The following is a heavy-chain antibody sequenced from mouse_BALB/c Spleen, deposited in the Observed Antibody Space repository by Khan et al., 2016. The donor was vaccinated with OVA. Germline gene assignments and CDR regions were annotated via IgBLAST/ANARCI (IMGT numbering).Heavy chain of an antibody. J-gene: IGHJ3*01. V-gene: IGHV1-26*01. CDR2: VNPNTGGS. Sequence: VQLKESGPDLVKPGASVKISCKASGYSFTLYYMTWVKQSHGKSLEWIGRVNPNTGGSDYNQEFKGKAILTVDKSSNPAYMELHSLTSEDSAVYYFARGYDFFAYWGQGTLVTVSA. CDR1: GYSFTLYY. CDR3: ARGYDFFAY. D-gene: IGHD2-14*01.